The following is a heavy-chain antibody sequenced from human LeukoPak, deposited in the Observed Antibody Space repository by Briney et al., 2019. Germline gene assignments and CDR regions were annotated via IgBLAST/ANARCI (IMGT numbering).Heavy chain of an antibody. D-gene: IGHD2-2*02. V-gene: IGHV3-23*01. CDR2: MSGSGGST. CDR3: AKDSKIPPQPLDY. Sequence: PGGSLRLSCAASGFTFSSYAMSWVRQAPAKGLHWVAAMSGSGGSTYYADSVKARFTLSSDTSKHTLYLPMNSLSAEDTAVYYCAKDSKIPPQPLDYWGQGTLVTVSS. CDR1: GFTFSSYA. J-gene: IGHJ4*02.